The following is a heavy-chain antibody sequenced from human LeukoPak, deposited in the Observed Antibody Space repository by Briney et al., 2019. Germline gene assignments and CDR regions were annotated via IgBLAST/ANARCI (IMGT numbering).Heavy chain of an antibody. D-gene: IGHD3-22*01. J-gene: IGHJ4*02. V-gene: IGHV3-23*01. CDR3: GKTTVGSSSGRYPGWPVDY. CDR2: IFGSGGSP. CDR1: GFTFNSYP. Sequence: GGSLRLSCAASGFTFNSYPMYWVRQSPGKGLEWISGIFGSGGSPHYADSVKGRFTISRDNSKEIVYLQLDSLRVEDTALYYCGKTTVGSSSGRYPGWPVDYWGQGALVTVSS.